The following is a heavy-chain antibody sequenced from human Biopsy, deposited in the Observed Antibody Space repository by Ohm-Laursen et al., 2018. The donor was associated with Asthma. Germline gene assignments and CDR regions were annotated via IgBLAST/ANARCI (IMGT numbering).Heavy chain of an antibody. CDR3: VRDGTDDAFDI. D-gene: IGHD1-1*01. J-gene: IGHJ3*02. Sequence: SLRLSCAATGFSFSNFAIHWVRQAPGKRLEWVGVISKDASTQDYADSVKGRFTMARDNSKNTLDLQMNSLREEDTAVYYCVRDGTDDAFDIWGQGTVVSVSS. CDR1: GFSFSNFA. CDR2: ISKDASTQ. V-gene: IGHV3-30*01.